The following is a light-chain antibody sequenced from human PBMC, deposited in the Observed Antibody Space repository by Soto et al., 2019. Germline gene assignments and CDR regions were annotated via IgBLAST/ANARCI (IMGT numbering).Light chain of an antibody. CDR3: AAWDDSLSGHVV. CDR1: SSNIETNY. J-gene: IGLJ2*01. Sequence: QSVLTQPPSASGTPGQRVTISCSGSSSNIETNYVYWYQQFPGTAPKLLIHRNDQRPSGVPDRFSGSKSGTSASLAISGLRSEDEADYYCAAWDDSLSGHVVFGGGTKVTVL. V-gene: IGLV1-47*01. CDR2: RND.